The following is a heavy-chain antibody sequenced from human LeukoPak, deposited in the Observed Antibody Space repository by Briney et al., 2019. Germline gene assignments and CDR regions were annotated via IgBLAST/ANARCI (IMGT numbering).Heavy chain of an antibody. V-gene: IGHV1-46*01. J-gene: IGHJ4*02. CDR2: INPSGGTT. CDR1: GYIFINYY. Sequence: ASVKVSCKASGYIFINYYMHWVRQAPGQGLEWMGIINPSGGTTTYAQEFQGRVTMTRDTSTSAVYMELSSLRSEDTAVYYCAREAVGSSWTHLDYWGQGTLVTVSP. D-gene: IGHD6-13*01. CDR3: AREAVGSSWTHLDY.